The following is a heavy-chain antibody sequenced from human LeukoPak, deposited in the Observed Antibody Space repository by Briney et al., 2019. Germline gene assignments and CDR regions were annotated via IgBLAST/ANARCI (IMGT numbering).Heavy chain of an antibody. CDR2: INHSGST. CDR1: GGSISSGGYY. D-gene: IGHD3-22*01. V-gene: IGHV4-34*01. Sequence: SETLSLTCAVSGGSISSGGYYWSWIRQPPGKGLEWIGEINHSGSTNYNPSLKSRVTISVDTSKNQFSLKLSSVTAADTAVYYCARWGYYDSSGYYHSYFDYWGQGTLVTVSS. CDR3: ARWGYYDSSGYYHSYFDY. J-gene: IGHJ4*02.